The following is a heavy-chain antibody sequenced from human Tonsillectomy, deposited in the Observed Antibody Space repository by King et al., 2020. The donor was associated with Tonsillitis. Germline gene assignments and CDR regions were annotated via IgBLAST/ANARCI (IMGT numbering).Heavy chain of an antibody. D-gene: IGHD3-22*01. J-gene: IGHJ4*02. CDR1: GGTFSSYA. CDR3: ASFAGTYYYDSSGYPFDY. V-gene: IGHV1-69*09. CDR2: IIPILGIA. Sequence: QLVQSGAEVKKPGSSVKVSCKASGGTFSSYAISWVRQAPGQGLEWMGRIIPILGIANYAQKFQGRVTITAEKSTSTAYMELSSLRSEGTAVYYCASFAGTYYYDSSGYPFDYWGQGTLVTVSS.